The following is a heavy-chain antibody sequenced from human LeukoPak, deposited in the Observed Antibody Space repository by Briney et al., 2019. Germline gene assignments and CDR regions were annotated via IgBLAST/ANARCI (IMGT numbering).Heavy chain of an antibody. CDR2: ITSSGSAI. J-gene: IGHJ1*01. CDR1: GFTFSSYG. CDR3: YGANAED. V-gene: IGHV3-48*03. Sequence: QSGGSLRLSCAASGFTFSSYGMNWVRQAPGKGLEWVSYITSSGSAIYYADSVRGRFTISRDNAKNTLYLQMNSLRAEDMAVYYCYGANAEDWGQGTLVTVSS. D-gene: IGHD4-23*01.